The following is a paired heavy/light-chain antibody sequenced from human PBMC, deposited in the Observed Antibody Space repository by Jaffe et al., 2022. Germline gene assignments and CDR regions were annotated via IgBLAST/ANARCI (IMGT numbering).Light chain of an antibody. CDR2: AAS. CDR1: QGISSY. J-gene: IGKJ2*01. V-gene: IGKV1-9*01. Sequence: DIQLTQSPSFLSASVGDRVTITCRASQGISSYLAWYQQKPGKAPKLLIYAASTLQSGVPSRFSGSGSGTEFTLTISSLQPEDFATYYCQQLNTFGQGTKLEIK. CDR3: QQLNT.
Heavy chain of an antibody. J-gene: IGHJ3*02. V-gene: IGHV3-48*03. CDR2: ISSSGSTI. Sequence: EVQLVESGGGLVQPGGSLRLSCAASGFTFSSYEMNWVRQAPGKGLEWVSYISSSGSTIYYADSVKGRFTISRDNAKNSLYLQMNSLRAEDTAVYYCARDLRDVRGVIIYDAFDIWGQGTMVTVSS. CDR3: ARDLRDVRGVIIYDAFDI. D-gene: IGHD3-10*02. CDR1: GFTFSSYE.